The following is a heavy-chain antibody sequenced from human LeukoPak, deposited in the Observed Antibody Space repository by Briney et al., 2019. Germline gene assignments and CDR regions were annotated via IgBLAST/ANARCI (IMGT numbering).Heavy chain of an antibody. CDR3: AKEYYDFWSGYPHDY. Sequence: HSGGSLRLSCAASGFTFDDSVMSWVRQVPGKGLEWVSAISGSGGSTYYTDSVKGRFTISRDNSKNTLYLQMNSLRAEDTAVYYCAKEYYDFWSGYPHDYWGQGTLVTVSS. CDR1: GFTFDDSV. CDR2: ISGSGGST. D-gene: IGHD3-3*01. J-gene: IGHJ4*02. V-gene: IGHV3-23*01.